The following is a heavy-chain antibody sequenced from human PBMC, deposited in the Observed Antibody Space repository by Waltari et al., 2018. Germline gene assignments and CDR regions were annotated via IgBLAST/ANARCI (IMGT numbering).Heavy chain of an antibody. Sequence: QLQLQQSGPGLVKPSDPLSLTRAVAGDSMSSRDLWSWVRQSPGKGLEWIGQVHRSGKTNYNPSLASRVTISLDTPNNQFFLKVPSPTAADTAIYYCARDRGKGLYLDSWGQGMLVTVSP. D-gene: IGHD2-15*01. J-gene: IGHJ4*02. CDR1: GDSMSSRDL. V-gene: IGHV4-4*02. CDR3: ARDRGKGLYLDS. CDR2: VHRSGKT.